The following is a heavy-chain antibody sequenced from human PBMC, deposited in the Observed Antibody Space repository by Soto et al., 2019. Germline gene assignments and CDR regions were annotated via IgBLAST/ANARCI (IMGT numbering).Heavy chain of an antibody. Sequence: PGGSLRLSCAASGFTFSSYAMHWVRQAPGKGLEWVAVISYDGSNKYYADSVKGRFTISRDNSKNTLYLQMNSLRAEDTAVYYCARDRELTIFGVVIPTRTNYGMDVWGQGTTVTVSS. J-gene: IGHJ6*02. D-gene: IGHD3-3*01. CDR3: ARDRELTIFGVVIPTRTNYGMDV. V-gene: IGHV3-30-3*01. CDR2: ISYDGSNK. CDR1: GFTFSSYA.